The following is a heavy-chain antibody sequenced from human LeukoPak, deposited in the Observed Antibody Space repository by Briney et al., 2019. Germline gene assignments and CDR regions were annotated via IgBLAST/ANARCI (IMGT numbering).Heavy chain of an antibody. J-gene: IGHJ4*02. V-gene: IGHV3-7*01. Sequence: GGSLRLSCAASGFTFSSYWMSWVRQAPGKGLEWVANIKQDGSEKYYVDSVKGRFTISRDNAKNSLYLQTNSLRAEDTAVYYCARKKLLWFGELLFFDYWGQGTLVTVSS. D-gene: IGHD3-10*01. CDR2: IKQDGSEK. CDR1: GFTFSSYW. CDR3: ARKKLLWFGELLFFDY.